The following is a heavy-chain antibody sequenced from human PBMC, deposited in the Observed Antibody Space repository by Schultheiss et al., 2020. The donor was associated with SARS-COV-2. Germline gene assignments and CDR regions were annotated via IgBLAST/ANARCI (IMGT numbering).Heavy chain of an antibody. CDR3: ATDLGGYSGY. CDR2: ISYDGSNK. Sequence: GESLKISCAASGFTFSSYGMHWVRQAPGKGLEWVAVISYDGSNKYYADSVKGRFTISRDNSKNTLYLQMNSLRAGDTAVYYCATDLGGYSGYWGQGTLVTVSS. CDR1: GFTFSSYG. D-gene: IGHD5-18*01. V-gene: IGHV3-30*03. J-gene: IGHJ4*02.